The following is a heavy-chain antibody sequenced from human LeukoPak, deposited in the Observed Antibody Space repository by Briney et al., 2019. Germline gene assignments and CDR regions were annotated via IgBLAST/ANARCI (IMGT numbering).Heavy chain of an antibody. CDR1: GFTLSSYG. V-gene: IGHV3-30*18. D-gene: IGHD5-18*01. CDR3: AKDTSMVIDY. CDR2: ISSDGSNK. J-gene: IGHJ4*02. Sequence: VGSLRLSCAASGFTLSSYGMHWVRQAPGKGLEWVAVISSDGSNKYYEDSVKGRFTISRDSSKNTLYLQMNSLRADDTAIYYCAKDTSMVIDYWGQGTLVTVSS.